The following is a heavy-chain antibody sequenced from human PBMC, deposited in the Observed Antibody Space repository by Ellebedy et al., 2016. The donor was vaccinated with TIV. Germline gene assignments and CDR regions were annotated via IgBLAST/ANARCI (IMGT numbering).Heavy chain of an antibody. CDR2: IYYSGGT. D-gene: IGHD3-10*01. V-gene: IGHV4-61*01. J-gene: IGHJ6*03. CDR3: ARVRSPVYYGSGRFNHFDHFMDV. Sequence: SETLSLTXTVSGDSVSSDSSYWSWIRQPPGKGLEWIGYIYYSGGTNHNPSLKSRVTISVDTSKNQFSLKLRSVTAADTAVYYCARVRSPVYYGSGRFNHFDHFMDVWGDGTTVIVSS. CDR1: GDSVSSDSSY.